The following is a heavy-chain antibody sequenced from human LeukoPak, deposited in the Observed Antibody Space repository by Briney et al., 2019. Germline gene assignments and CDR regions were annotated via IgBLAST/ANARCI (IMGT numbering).Heavy chain of an antibody. V-gene: IGHV4-61*02. CDR2: IYTSGST. CDR1: GGSISSGSYY. D-gene: IGHD6-6*01. J-gene: IGHJ3*02. CDR3: ARDSLPRSSSPDI. Sequence: TSETLSLTCTVSGGSISSGSYYWSWIRQPAGKGLDWIGRIYTSGSTNYNPSLKSRVTISVDTSKNQFSLKLSSVTAADTAVYYCARDSLPRSSSPDIWGQGTVVTVSS.